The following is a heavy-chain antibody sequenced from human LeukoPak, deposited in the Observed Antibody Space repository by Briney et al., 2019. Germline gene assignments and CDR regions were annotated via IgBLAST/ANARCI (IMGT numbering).Heavy chain of an antibody. Sequence: ASVKVSCKASGYTFTDYYIHWVRQAPGQGLEWMGWINPNSGGTKYAQKFQGRVTMTRDTSISTAYMELSSLRSDDTAVYYCAREPRPRGGWFVSDWGQGTLVTVSS. J-gene: IGHJ4*02. CDR3: AREPRPRGGWFVSD. CDR1: GYTFTDYY. D-gene: IGHD6-19*01. V-gene: IGHV1-2*02. CDR2: INPNSGGT.